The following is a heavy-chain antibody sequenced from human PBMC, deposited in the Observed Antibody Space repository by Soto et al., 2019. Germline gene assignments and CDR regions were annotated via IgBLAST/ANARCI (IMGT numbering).Heavy chain of an antibody. CDR2: ISSSGSTI. V-gene: IGHV3-11*04. CDR1: GFTFSDYY. D-gene: IGHD2-15*01. CDR3: ASLGYCSGGSCYPLPYASNYYYYGMDV. J-gene: IGHJ6*02. Sequence: PGGSLRLSCAASGFTFSDYYMSWIRQAPEKGLEWVSYISSSGSTIYYADSVKGRFTISRDNAKNSLYLQMNSLRDEDTAVYYCASLGYCSGGSCYPLPYASNYYYYGMDVWGQGTTVTVSS.